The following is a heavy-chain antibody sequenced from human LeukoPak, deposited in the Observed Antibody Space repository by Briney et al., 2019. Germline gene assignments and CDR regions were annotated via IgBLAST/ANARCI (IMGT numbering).Heavy chain of an antibody. J-gene: IGHJ4*02. D-gene: IGHD3-3*01. V-gene: IGHV1-2*02. Sequence: GASVKVSCKVSGYTFIENYIHWVRQAPGQGLEWMGLINHHTGAANYSQKFQGRVTMTRDTSISTAYMHLTRLKFDDTADYYCARGKSGYSPWGQGTPVTVP. CDR1: GYTFIENY. CDR3: ARGKSGYSP. CDR2: INHHTGAA.